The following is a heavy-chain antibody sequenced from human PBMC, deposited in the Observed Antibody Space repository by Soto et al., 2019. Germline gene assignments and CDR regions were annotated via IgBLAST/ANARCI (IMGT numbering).Heavy chain of an antibody. CDR3: ASHDYGEDYYYYYGMDV. D-gene: IGHD4-17*01. CDR2: IIPIFGTA. Sequence: QVQLVQSGAEVKKPGSSVKVSCKASGGTFSSYAISWVRQAPGQGLEWMGGIIPIFGTANYAQKFQGSVTITADESTSTAYKALSSLRSEDTAVYYCASHDYGEDYYYYYGMDVWGQGTTVTVSS. CDR1: GGTFSSYA. V-gene: IGHV1-69*01. J-gene: IGHJ6*02.